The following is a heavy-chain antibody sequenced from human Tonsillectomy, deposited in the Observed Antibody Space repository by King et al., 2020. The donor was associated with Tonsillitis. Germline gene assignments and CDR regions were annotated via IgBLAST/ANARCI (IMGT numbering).Heavy chain of an antibody. CDR2: IYTSGST. Sequence: VQLQESGPGLVKPSETLSLTCTVSAGSISSYYWSWIRQPAGKGLEWIGHIYTSGSTNYNPSLKSRVTMSVDTSKNQFSLKLTSVTAADTAVYYCARVGHLRLGRGYEYYYGMDVWGQGTTVTVSS. D-gene: IGHD5/OR15-5a*01. J-gene: IGHJ6*02. V-gene: IGHV4-4*07. CDR1: AGSISSYY. CDR3: ARVGHLRLGRGYEYYYGMDV.